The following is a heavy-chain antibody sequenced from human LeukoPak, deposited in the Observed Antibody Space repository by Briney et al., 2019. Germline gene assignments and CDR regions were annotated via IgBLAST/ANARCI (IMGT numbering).Heavy chain of an antibody. Sequence: GGSLRLSCAASGFTFSSYSMNWVRQAPGKGLEWVSSISSSSSYIYYADPVKGRFTISRDNAKNSLYLQMNSLRAEDTAVYYCARDNMLKRYSSSCLDYWGQGTLVTVSS. CDR2: ISSSSSYI. V-gene: IGHV3-21*01. CDR3: ARDNMLKRYSSSCLDY. D-gene: IGHD6-13*01. CDR1: GFTFSSYS. J-gene: IGHJ4*02.